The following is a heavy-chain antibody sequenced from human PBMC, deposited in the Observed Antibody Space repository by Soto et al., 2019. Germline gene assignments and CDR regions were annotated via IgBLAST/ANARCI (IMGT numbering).Heavy chain of an antibody. D-gene: IGHD3-10*01. CDR2: IYYSGST. CDR1: GGSISSSSYY. J-gene: IGHJ5*02. CDR3: ASLLWFGETGENWFDP. Sequence: SETLSLTCTVSGGSISSSSYYWGWIRQPPGKGLEWIGSIYYSGSTYYNPSLKSRVTISVDTSKNQFSLKLSSVTAADTAVYYCASLLWFGETGENWFDPWGQGTLVTVSS. V-gene: IGHV4-39*01.